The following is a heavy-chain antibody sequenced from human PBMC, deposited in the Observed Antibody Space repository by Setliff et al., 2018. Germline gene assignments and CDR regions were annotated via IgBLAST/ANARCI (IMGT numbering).Heavy chain of an antibody. CDR1: GFTFSTYW. V-gene: IGHV3-7*01. Sequence: QTGGSLRLSCAASGFTFSTYWMSWVRQAPGKGLEWVANIKQDESEKHYVGSVKGRFTISRDNARNSVYLQMNSLRAEDAAVYYCATSDWYAAFDHWGQGTLVTVSS. CDR3: ATSDWYAAFDH. J-gene: IGHJ4*02. D-gene: IGHD6-19*01. CDR2: IKQDESEK.